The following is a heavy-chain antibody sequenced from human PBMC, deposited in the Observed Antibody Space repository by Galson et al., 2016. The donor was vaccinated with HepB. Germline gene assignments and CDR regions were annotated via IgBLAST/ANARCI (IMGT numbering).Heavy chain of an antibody. CDR1: GFNFDGYA. V-gene: IGHV3-9*01. CDR3: AKDSDDLWNGHSTGFDS. Sequence: SLRLSCAASGFNFDGYAMYWVRQAPGKGLEWVSGINWNGGSIDYADSVKGRFIVSRDNAKKSLYLQLNSLRTEDTAFYYCAKDSDDLWNGHSTGFDSWGRGTLVTVSS. D-gene: IGHD3-3*01. J-gene: IGHJ5*01. CDR2: INWNGGSI.